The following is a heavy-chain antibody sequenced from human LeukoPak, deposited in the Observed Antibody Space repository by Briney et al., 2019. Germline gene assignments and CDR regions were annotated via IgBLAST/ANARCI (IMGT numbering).Heavy chain of an antibody. CDR2: ISGSGVTT. J-gene: IGHJ4*02. CDR3: AKDQLTTVTTSFDY. D-gene: IGHD4-11*01. CDR1: GFTFSNYA. V-gene: IGHV3-23*01. Sequence: GGSLRPSCAASGFTFSNYAMSWVRQAPGKGLEWVSAISGSGVTTYYADSVKGRFTISRDNPKNTLYLQMNSLRAEDTAVYYCAKDQLTTVTTSFDYWGQGTLVTVSS.